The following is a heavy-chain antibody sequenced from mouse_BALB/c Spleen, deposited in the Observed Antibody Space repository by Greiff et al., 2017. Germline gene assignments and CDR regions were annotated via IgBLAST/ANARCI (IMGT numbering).Heavy chain of an antibody. CDR1: GFNIKDTY. V-gene: IGHV14-3*02. CDR3: ARGGYERGYYYAMDY. Sequence: VHVKQSGAELVKPGASVKLSCTASGFNIKDTYMHWVKQRPEQGLEWIGRIDPANGNTKYDPKFQGKATITADTSSNTAYLQLSSLTSEDTAVYYCARGGYERGYYYAMDYWGQGTSVTVSS. CDR2: IDPANGNT. J-gene: IGHJ4*01. D-gene: IGHD2-2*01.